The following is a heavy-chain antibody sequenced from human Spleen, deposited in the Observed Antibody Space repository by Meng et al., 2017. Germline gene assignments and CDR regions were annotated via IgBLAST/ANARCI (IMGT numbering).Heavy chain of an antibody. CDR2: LSYDGGNT. CDR3: AKVITGALDQ. CDR1: GFTFSTYP. V-gene: IGHV3-30-3*01. Sequence: QVQLVESGGGVVQPGRSLRLSCAASGFTFSTYPMHWVRQAPGKGLEWVAVLSYDGGNTHYTDSVKGRFTISRDNSKSTLYLQMNSLRGEDTAVYYCAKVITGALDQWGRGTLVTVSS. D-gene: IGHD3-16*01. J-gene: IGHJ4*02.